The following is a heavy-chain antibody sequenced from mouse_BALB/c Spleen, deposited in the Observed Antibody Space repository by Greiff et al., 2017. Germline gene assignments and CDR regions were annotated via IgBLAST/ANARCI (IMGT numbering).Heavy chain of an antibody. V-gene: IGHV5-17*02. J-gene: IGHJ4*01. D-gene: IGHD1-1*01. CDR2: ISSGSSTI. CDR3: AITTVVSMDY. Sequence: EVNLVESGGGLVQPGGSRKLSCAASGFTFRSFGMHWVRQAPEKGLEWVAYISSGSSTIYYADTVKGRFTISRDNPKNTLFLQMTSLRSEDTAMYYCAITTVVSMDYWGQGTSVTVSS. CDR1: GFTFRSFG.